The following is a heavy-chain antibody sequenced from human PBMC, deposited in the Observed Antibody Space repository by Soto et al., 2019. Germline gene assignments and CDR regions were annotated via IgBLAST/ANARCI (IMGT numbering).Heavy chain of an antibody. V-gene: IGHV4-31*03. D-gene: IGHD3-9*01. J-gene: IGHJ4*02. CDR1: GGSISSGGYY. CDR3: ARRYGYYFDY. Sequence: PSETLSLTCTVSGGSISSGGYYWSWIRQHPGKGLEWIGYIYYSGSTYYNPSLKSRVTISVDTSKNQLSLKLSSVTAADAAGYYCARRYGYYFDYWGQGTPVNVAS. CDR2: IYYSGST.